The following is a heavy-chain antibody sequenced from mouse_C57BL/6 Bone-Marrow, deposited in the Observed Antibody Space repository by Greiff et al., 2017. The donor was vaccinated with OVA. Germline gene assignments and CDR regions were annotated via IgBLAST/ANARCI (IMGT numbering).Heavy chain of an antibody. CDR1: GYTFTDYY. Sequence: EVQLQQSGPVLVKPGASVKMSCKASGYTFTDYYMNWVKQSHGKSLEWIGVINPYNGGTSYNQKFKGKATLTVDKSSSTAYMELNSLTSEDSAVYYCARKSYWYFDVWGTGTTVTVSS. CDR2: INPYNGGT. J-gene: IGHJ1*03. V-gene: IGHV1-19*01. CDR3: ARKSYWYFDV.